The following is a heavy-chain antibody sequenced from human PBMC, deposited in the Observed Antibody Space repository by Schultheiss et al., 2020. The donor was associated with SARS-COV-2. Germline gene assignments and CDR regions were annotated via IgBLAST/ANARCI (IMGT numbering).Heavy chain of an antibody. CDR1: GFTFSSYA. Sequence: GGSLRLSCAASGFTFSSYAMSWVRQAPGKGLEWVSAISGSGGSTYYADSVKGRFTISRDNSKNTLYLQMNSLRVEDTAVYYCAKTMRRGYSSSWYGRAFDIWGQGTMVTVSS. CDR3: AKTMRRGYSSSWYGRAFDI. V-gene: IGHV3-23*01. J-gene: IGHJ3*02. CDR2: ISGSGGST. D-gene: IGHD6-13*01.